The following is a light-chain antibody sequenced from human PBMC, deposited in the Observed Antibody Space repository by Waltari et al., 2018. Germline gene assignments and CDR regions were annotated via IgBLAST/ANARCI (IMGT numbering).Light chain of an antibody. CDR3: QQYDHVPYT. J-gene: IGKJ2*01. V-gene: IGKV1-33*01. Sequence: DIQMTQCLSSLSASVGDRVTITCQASQDITNFLNWYQQKPGKAPKLLIYDASNLETGVPLRFSGSGSGTHFTLTITSRQPEDIATYYCQQYDHVPYTFGQGTRVEIK. CDR1: QDITNF. CDR2: DAS.